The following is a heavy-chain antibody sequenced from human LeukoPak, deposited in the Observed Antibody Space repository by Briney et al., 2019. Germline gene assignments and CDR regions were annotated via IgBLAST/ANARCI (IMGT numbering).Heavy chain of an antibody. D-gene: IGHD4-17*01. V-gene: IGHV6-1*01. CDR2: TYYRSKWYN. J-gene: IGHJ6*03. CDR1: GDSVSSNSAA. CDR3: ARVAGDDYGDPYYYYMDV. Sequence: SQTLSLTCAISGDSVSSNSAAWNWIRQSPSRGLEWLGRTYYRSKWYNDYAVSVKSRITINPDTSKNQFSLQLNSVTPEDTAVYYCARVAGDDYGDPYYYYMDVWGKGTTVTVSS.